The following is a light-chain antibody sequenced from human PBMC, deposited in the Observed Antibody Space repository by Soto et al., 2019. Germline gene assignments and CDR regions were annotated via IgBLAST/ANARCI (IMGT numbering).Light chain of an antibody. V-gene: IGLV2-14*01. J-gene: IGLJ1*01. CDR1: SSDVGAYKY. Sequence: QSVLTQPASVSGSPGQSITISCTGTSSDVGAYKYVSWYQQHPGKAPKVMIYEVSNRPSGVSNRFSGSKSGNTASLTISGLQAEDEADYFCCSYAGTSAPYVFGSGTKLTVL. CDR2: EVS. CDR3: CSYAGTSAPYV.